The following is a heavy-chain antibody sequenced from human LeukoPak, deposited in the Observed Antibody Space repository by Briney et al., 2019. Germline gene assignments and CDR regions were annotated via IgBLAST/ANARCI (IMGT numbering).Heavy chain of an antibody. J-gene: IGHJ5*02. CDR3: ATEGTGFDP. V-gene: IGHV4-4*07. Sequence: SETLSLTCTVSGGSINSYHWSWIRQPARKGLEWIGRIYNSGSTIYNPSLKSRVTILLGTSKNHLSLKLSSVTAADTAVYYCATEGTGFDPWGQGTLVTVSS. D-gene: IGHD3/OR15-3a*01. CDR1: GGSINSYH. CDR2: IYNSGST.